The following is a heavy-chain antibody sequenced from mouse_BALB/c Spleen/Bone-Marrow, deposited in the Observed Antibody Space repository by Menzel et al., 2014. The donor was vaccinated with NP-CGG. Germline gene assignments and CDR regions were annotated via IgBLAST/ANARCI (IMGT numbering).Heavy chain of an antibody. CDR2: IAPGTGTT. D-gene: IGHD2-3*01. Sequence: DLVKPGASVKLSCKASGYTFTNFWINWIKQRPGQGLEWIGRIAPGTGTTYYNEMFKGKATLTVDTSSSTAYIQHSSLSSEDSAVYFCARYEYVMDYWGQGTSVTVSS. V-gene: IGHV1S41*01. CDR1: GYTFTNFW. J-gene: IGHJ4*01. CDR3: ARYEYVMDY.